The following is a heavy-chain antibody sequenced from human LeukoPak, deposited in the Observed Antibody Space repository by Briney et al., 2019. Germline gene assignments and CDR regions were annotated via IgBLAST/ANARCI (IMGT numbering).Heavy chain of an antibody. CDR3: ARNWNDFLPNNWFDP. CDR2: IYSSGST. CDR1: GGSISRSSYY. V-gene: IGHV4-39*01. Sequence: PSETLSLTCTVSGGSISRSSYYWGWIRQPPGKGLEWIGSIYSSGSTYYNPSLKSRVTISVDTSKNQFSLKLSSVTAADTAVFYCARNWNDFLPNNWFDPWGQGTLVTVSS. J-gene: IGHJ5*02. D-gene: IGHD1-1*01.